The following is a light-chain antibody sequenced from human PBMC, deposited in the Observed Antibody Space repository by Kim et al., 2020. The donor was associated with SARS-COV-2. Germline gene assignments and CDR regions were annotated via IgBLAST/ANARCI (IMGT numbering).Light chain of an antibody. Sequence: EVVLTQSPGTVSLSPGERATLSCRASQSISSNYLAWYQQKPGQAPTLLIYGASSRATGIPDRFRGSGSGTDFTLIITRLEPEDFAVYYCHQYGGSLQTFGQGTKLEI. J-gene: IGKJ2*01. CDR1: QSISSNY. CDR3: HQYGGSLQT. V-gene: IGKV3-20*01. CDR2: GAS.